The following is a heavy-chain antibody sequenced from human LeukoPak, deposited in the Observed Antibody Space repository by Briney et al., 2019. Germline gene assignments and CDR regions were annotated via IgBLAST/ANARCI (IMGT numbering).Heavy chain of an antibody. J-gene: IGHJ5*02. CDR2: ISYDGSNK. V-gene: IGHV3-30*18. CDR1: GFTFSSYG. D-gene: IGHD1-1*01. Sequence: GRSLRLSCAASGFTFSSYGMHWVRQAPGKGLEWVAVISYDGSNKYYADSVKGRFTISGDNSKNTLYLQMNSLRAEDTAVYYCAKDGDADGPIGTTPPSFDPWGQGTLVTVSS. CDR3: AKDGDADGPIGTTPPSFDP.